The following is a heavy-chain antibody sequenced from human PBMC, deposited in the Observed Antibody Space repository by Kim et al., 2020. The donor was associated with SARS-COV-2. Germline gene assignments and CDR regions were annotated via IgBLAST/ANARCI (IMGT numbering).Heavy chain of an antibody. CDR1: GFTFSDYY. D-gene: IGHD3-10*01. CDR2: ISSSSSYT. CDR3: ARDYGSGSYYNSPNYYGMDV. Sequence: GGSLRLSCAASGFTFSDYYMSWIRQAPGKGLEWVSYISSSSSYTNYADSVKGRFTISRDNAKNSLYLQMNSLRAEDTAVYYCARDYGSGSYYNSPNYYGMDVWGQGTTGTVSS. J-gene: IGHJ6*02. V-gene: IGHV3-11*05.